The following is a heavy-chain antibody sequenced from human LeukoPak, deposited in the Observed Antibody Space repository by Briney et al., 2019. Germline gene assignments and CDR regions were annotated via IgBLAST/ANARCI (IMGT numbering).Heavy chain of an antibody. CDR1: GGSISSYY. D-gene: IGHD1-26*01. CDR3: ARVYRWALDY. CDR2: IYYSGST. J-gene: IGHJ4*02. V-gene: IGHV4-59*01. Sequence: SETLSLTCTVSGGSISSYYWSWFRQPPGKGLEWIGYIYYSGSTNYNPSLKSRVTISVDTSKNQFSLKLSSVTAADTAVYYCARVYRWALDYWGQGTLVTVSS.